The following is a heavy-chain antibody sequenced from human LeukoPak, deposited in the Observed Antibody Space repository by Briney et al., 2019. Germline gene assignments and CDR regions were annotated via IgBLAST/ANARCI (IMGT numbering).Heavy chain of an antibody. Sequence: GGSVRVSCTASGLTFSNNCMHWVRQTPGKGLIWVSRICPGGTITNYAESEKGRFTISRDDAKNMMFLQMNSLRADDTAVYYCVRDFRSADYWGQGILVTVSS. CDR1: GLTFSNNC. CDR3: VRDFRSADY. CDR2: ICPGGTIT. J-gene: IGHJ4*02. V-gene: IGHV3-74*01.